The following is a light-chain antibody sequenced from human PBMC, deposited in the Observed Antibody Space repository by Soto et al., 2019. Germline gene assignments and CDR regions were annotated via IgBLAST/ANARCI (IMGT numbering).Light chain of an antibody. V-gene: IGLV1-40*01. CDR2: GNS. J-gene: IGLJ2*01. CDR3: QSYDSSLSGLFVV. CDR1: SSNIGAGYD. Sequence: QSVLTQPPSVSGAPGHRVTISCTGSSSNIGAGYDVHWYQQLPGTAPKLLIYGNSIRPSGVPDRFSGSKSGTSASLAITGLQAEDEADYYCQSYDSSLSGLFVVFGGGTKVTVL.